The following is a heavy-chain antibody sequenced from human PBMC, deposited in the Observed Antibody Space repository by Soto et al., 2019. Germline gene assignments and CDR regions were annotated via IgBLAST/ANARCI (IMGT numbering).Heavy chain of an antibody. Sequence: GGSLRLSCAASGFTFSSDAMSWVRQAPGKGLEWVSAISGSGGSTYYADSVKGRFTISRDNSKNTLYLQMNSLRAEDTAVYYCAKEEIGVRGVIPYYYYGMDVWGQGTTVTVSS. D-gene: IGHD3-10*01. V-gene: IGHV3-23*01. J-gene: IGHJ6*02. CDR2: ISGSGGST. CDR3: AKEEIGVRGVIPYYYYGMDV. CDR1: GFTFSSDA.